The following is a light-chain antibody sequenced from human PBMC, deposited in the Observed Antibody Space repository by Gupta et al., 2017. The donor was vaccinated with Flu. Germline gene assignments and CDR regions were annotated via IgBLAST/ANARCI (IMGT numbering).Light chain of an antibody. CDR3: SSYTTSYTHV. CDR1: SSDVGGYNY. V-gene: IGLV2-14*04. CDR2: GVS. Sequence: TSSDVGGYNYVSWYQQHPGKAPKLLIYGVSNRPSGVSNRFSGSKSGNTASLTISGLQAEDETDYYCSSYTTSYTHVFGSGTKVTVL. J-gene: IGLJ1*01.